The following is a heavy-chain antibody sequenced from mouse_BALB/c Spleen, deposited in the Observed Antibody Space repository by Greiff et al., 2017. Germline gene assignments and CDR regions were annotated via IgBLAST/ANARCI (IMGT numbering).Heavy chain of an antibody. Sequence: VKLMESGPGLVQPSQSLSITCTVSGFSLTSYGVHWVRQSPGKGLEWLGVIWSGGSTDYNAAFISRLSISKDNSKSQVFFKMNSLQADDTAIYYCARRYYDAMDYWGQGTSVTVSS. CDR2: IWSGGST. CDR1: GFSLTSYG. CDR3: ARRYYDAMDY. V-gene: IGHV2-4-1*01. J-gene: IGHJ4*01. D-gene: IGHD2-12*01.